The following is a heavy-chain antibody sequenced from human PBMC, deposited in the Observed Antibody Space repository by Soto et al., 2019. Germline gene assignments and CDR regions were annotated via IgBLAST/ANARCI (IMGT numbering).Heavy chain of an antibody. CDR2: LNTYGNT. V-gene: IGHV4-4*07. D-gene: IGHD1-7*01. Sequence: TSETLSLTCTVSGGSISSYRWSWIRQPAGKGLEWIGRLNTYGNTHYNPSLKSRVTVSVDTSRNQFYLTLRPVTAADSAVYHCGRESGETWDYEASWGQGTPVTVSS. CDR1: GGSISSYR. CDR3: GRESGETWDYEAS. J-gene: IGHJ5*02.